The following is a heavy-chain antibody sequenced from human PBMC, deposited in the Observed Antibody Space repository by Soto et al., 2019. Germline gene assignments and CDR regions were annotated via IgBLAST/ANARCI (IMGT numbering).Heavy chain of an antibody. Sequence: EVQLLESGGGLVQPGGSLRLSCAASGFTFSNYAMSWVRQTPGKGLEWVSTISGGGGNTYYPDSVKGRFTISRDNSKDTVYLQINSLLAEDTAIYYCAKERLGRGADYWGQGALVTVTS. CDR3: AKERLGRGADY. J-gene: IGHJ4*02. CDR2: ISGGGGNT. V-gene: IGHV3-23*01. CDR1: GFTFSNYA.